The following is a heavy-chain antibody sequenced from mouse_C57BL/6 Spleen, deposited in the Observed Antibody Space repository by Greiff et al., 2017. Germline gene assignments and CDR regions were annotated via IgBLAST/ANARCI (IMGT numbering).Heavy chain of an antibody. V-gene: IGHV1-72*01. CDR3: ARGGRVYSNYEDYAMDY. Sequence: QVQLQQPGAELVKPGASVKLSCKASGYTFTSYWMHWVKQRPGRGLEWIGRIDPNSGGTKYNEKFKSKATLTVDKPSSTAYMQLSSLTSEGSAVYYCARGGRVYSNYEDYAMDYWGQGTSVTVSS. CDR1: GYTFTSYW. J-gene: IGHJ4*01. D-gene: IGHD2-5*01. CDR2: IDPNSGGT.